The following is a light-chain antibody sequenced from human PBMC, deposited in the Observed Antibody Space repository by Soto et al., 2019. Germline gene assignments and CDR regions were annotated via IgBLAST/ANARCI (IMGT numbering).Light chain of an antibody. CDR3: QAWGTGIVV. V-gene: IGLV4-69*01. CDR2: LNSDGRH. CDR1: SGHSSYA. J-gene: IGLJ2*01. Sequence: QLVLTQSPSASASLGASVKLTCTLSSGHSSYAIAWHQQQPEQGPRYLMKLNSDGRHSKGDGIPDRFSGSSSGAERYLTISSLQSEDEADYYCQAWGTGIVVFGGGTKLTVL.